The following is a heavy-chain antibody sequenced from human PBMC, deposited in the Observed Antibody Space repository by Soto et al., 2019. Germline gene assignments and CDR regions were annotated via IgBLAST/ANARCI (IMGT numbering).Heavy chain of an antibody. CDR1: GDSVSSSSYY. CDR2: ISYSGST. D-gene: IGHD5-18*01. Sequence: SETLSLTCTVSGDSVSSSSYYWTWVRQPPGKGLEWIGYISYSGSTDYNPSLQSRVTISIDTSKNQFSLRLTSETAADTAFYYCARDIRGYSRAFDYWGQGTLVTVSS. CDR3: ARDIRGYSRAFDY. J-gene: IGHJ4*02. V-gene: IGHV4-61*01.